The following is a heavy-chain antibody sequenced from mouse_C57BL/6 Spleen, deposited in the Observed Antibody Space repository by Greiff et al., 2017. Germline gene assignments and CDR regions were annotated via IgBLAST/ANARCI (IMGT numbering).Heavy chain of an antibody. CDR3: ASHYYDYYAMDY. D-gene: IGHD2-1*01. CDR2: IYPGSGST. CDR1: GYTFTSYW. J-gene: IGHJ4*01. Sequence: QVQLQQPGAELVKPGASVKMSCKASGYTFTSYWITWVKQRPGQGLEWIGDIYPGSGSTNYNEKFKSKATLTVDTSSSTAYMHLSSLTSEDSAVYYCASHYYDYYAMDYWGQGTSVTVSS. V-gene: IGHV1-55*01.